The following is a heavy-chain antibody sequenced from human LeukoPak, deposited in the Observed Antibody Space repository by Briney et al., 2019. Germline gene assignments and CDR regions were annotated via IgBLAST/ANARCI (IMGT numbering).Heavy chain of an antibody. D-gene: IGHD3-3*01. Sequence: GRSLRLSCAASGFTFSSYAMHWVRQAPGKGLEWMGGFDPEDGETIYAQKFQGRVTMTEDTSTDTAYMELSSLRSEDTAVYYCATYPIFGVVIGFDYWGQGTLVTVSS. CDR3: ATYPIFGVVIGFDY. V-gene: IGHV1-24*01. CDR2: FDPEDGET. J-gene: IGHJ4*02. CDR1: GFTFSSYA.